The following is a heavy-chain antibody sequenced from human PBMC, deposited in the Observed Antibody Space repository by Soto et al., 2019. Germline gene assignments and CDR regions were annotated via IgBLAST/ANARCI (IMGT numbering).Heavy chain of an antibody. Sequence: PGGSLRLSCAASGFTFSSYAMSWVRRAPGKGLEWVSAISGSGGSTYYADSVKGRFTISRDNSKNTLYLQMNSLRAEDTAVYYCAKSSRDFWSGYYYYYGMDVWGQGTTVTV. J-gene: IGHJ6*02. CDR2: ISGSGGST. V-gene: IGHV3-23*01. CDR1: GFTFSSYA. CDR3: AKSSRDFWSGYYYYYGMDV. D-gene: IGHD3-3*01.